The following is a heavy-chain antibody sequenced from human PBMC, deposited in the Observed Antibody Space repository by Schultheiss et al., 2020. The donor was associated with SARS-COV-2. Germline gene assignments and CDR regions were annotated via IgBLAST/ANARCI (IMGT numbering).Heavy chain of an antibody. CDR1: GFTFSRYW. Sequence: SLKISCAASGFTFSRYWMHWVRQAPGKGLEWVSGISWNSGSIGYADSVKGRFTISRDNAKNSLYLQMNSLRAEDTALYYCAKGYDYGDYENAFDIWGQGTMVTVSS. V-gene: IGHV3-9*01. CDR3: AKGYDYGDYENAFDI. D-gene: IGHD4-17*01. CDR2: ISWNSGSI. J-gene: IGHJ3*02.